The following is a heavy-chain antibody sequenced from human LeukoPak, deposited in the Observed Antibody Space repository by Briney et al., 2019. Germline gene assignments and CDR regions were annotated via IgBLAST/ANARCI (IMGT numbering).Heavy chain of an antibody. Sequence: GESLKISCKASGYSFTTYWIGWVRQMSGKGLEWMGIIYPSDSDTRSSQSFQGQVTISADKSISTAYLQWSSLKASDTAIYYCARLTQKVNGNFDYWGQGTLVTVSS. J-gene: IGHJ4*02. CDR3: ARLTQKVNGNFDY. CDR2: IYPSDSDT. CDR1: GYSFTTYW. D-gene: IGHD3-22*01. V-gene: IGHV5-51*01.